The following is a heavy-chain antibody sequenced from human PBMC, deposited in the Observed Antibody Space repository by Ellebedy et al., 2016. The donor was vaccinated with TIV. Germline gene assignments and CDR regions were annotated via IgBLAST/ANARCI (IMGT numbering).Heavy chain of an antibody. Sequence: PGGSLRLSCAVSGFTFSDYYMTWIRQAPGKGLEWVSYISSSSIYTNYADSVKGRFTISRDNAKNSLYRKMNSLRAEDTAVYYCARGRGFSSSWYRSRFYYGMDVWGQGTTVTVSS. CDR1: GFTFSDYY. CDR2: ISSSSIYT. CDR3: ARGRGFSSSWYRSRFYYGMDV. V-gene: IGHV3-11*06. J-gene: IGHJ6*02. D-gene: IGHD6-13*01.